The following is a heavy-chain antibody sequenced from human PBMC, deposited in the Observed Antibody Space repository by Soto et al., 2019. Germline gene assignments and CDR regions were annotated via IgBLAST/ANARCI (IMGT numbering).Heavy chain of an antibody. Sequence: PGGSLRLSCAASGFTFSSYGMHWVRQAPGKGLEWVAVISYDGSNKYYADSVKGRFTISRDNSKNTLYLQMNSLRAEDTAVYYCAKDTGYYDSSGYWYYFDYWGQGTLVTVSS. CDR2: ISYDGSNK. CDR1: GFTFSSYG. CDR3: AKDTGYYDSSGYWYYFDY. J-gene: IGHJ4*02. D-gene: IGHD3-22*01. V-gene: IGHV3-30*18.